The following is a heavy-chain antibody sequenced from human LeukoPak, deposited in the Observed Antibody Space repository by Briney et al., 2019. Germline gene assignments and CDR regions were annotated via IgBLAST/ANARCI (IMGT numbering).Heavy chain of an antibody. J-gene: IGHJ4*02. D-gene: IGHD1-26*01. Sequence: GGSLRLSCAASGFTSDDYAMHWVRQAPGKGLEWVSGISWNSGSIGYADSVKGRFTISRDNAKNSLYLQMNSLRAEDTALYYCAKDIRGSPGGYFDYWGQGTLVTVSS. CDR1: GFTSDDYA. CDR3: AKDIRGSPGGYFDY. CDR2: ISWNSGSI. V-gene: IGHV3-9*02.